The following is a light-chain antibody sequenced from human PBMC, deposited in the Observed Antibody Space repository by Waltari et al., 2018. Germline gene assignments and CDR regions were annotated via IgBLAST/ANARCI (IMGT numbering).Light chain of an antibody. Sequence: DIVMTQSPDSLALSLGARATISCKSSQSILYNSNNKNYLAWYQQKPGQPPKLLIYWASTRESGVPDRFSGSGSGSDFTLTITSLQAEDVAVYYCQQFYNTPLTFGGGTKVEIK. V-gene: IGKV4-1*01. J-gene: IGKJ4*01. CDR2: WAS. CDR1: QSILYNSNNKNY. CDR3: QQFYNTPLT.